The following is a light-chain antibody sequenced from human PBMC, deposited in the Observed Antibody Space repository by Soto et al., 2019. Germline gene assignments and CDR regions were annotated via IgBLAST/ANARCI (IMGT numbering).Light chain of an antibody. CDR2: DAS. CDR3: QQYHTYPTWT. CDR1: QSISTW. V-gene: IGKV1-5*01. Sequence: DIQVTQSPSTLSASVGDRVTITCRASQSISTWLAWYQQKPGKAPKVLIYDASSLESGVPSRFSGSGSGTKFTLTISSLQPDDFATYYCQQYHTYPTWTFGPGTKVDIK. J-gene: IGKJ1*01.